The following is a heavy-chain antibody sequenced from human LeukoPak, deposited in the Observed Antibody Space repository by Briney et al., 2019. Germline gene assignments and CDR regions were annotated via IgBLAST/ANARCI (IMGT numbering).Heavy chain of an antibody. CDR3: ARSGYSYGSPIYYYYYYMDV. CDR1: GGSFSGYY. V-gene: IGHV4-34*01. Sequence: PSETLSLTCAVYGGSFSGYYWSWIRQPPGKGLEWIGEINHSGSTNYNPSLKSRVTISVDTSKNQFSLKLSSVTAADTAVYYCARSGYSYGSPIYYYYYYMDVWGKGTTVTVSS. CDR2: INHSGST. D-gene: IGHD5-18*01. J-gene: IGHJ6*03.